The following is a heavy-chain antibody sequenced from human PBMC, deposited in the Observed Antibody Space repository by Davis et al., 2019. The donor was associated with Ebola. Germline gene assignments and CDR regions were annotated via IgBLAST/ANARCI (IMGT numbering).Heavy chain of an antibody. CDR2: TYYRSKWYN. J-gene: IGHJ5*02. CDR1: GDSVSSNSAA. Sequence: MPSETLSFTCAISGDSVSSNSAAWNWIRQSPSRGLEWLGRTYYRSKWYNDYSVSVKSRVTINADTSRNQLSLQLNSVTPEDTAVYYCARDESIAVAGPRGWFDPWGQGTLVTVSS. V-gene: IGHV6-1*01. D-gene: IGHD6-19*01. CDR3: ARDESIAVAGPRGWFDP.